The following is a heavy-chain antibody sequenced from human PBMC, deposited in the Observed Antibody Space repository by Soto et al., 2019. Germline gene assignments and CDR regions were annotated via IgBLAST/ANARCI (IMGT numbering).Heavy chain of an antibody. J-gene: IGHJ3*02. V-gene: IGHV4-31*03. CDR3: ARDRLYDSSGYYYVRGEYAFDI. CDR2: IYYSGST. CDR1: GGSISSGGYY. D-gene: IGHD3-22*01. Sequence: QVQLQESGPGLVKPSQTLSLTCTVSGGSISSGGYYWSWIRQHPGKGLEWIGYIYYSGSTYYNPSLKSRVTISVDTSKNQFSLKLSSVTAADTAVYYCARDRLYDSSGYYYVRGEYAFDIWGQGTMVTVSS.